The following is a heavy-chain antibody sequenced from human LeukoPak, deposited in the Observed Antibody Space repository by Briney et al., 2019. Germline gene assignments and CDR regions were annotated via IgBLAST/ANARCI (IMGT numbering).Heavy chain of an antibody. CDR3: ATGTARTCSGGSCYVY. CDR2: FDPEDGET. D-gene: IGHD2-15*01. J-gene: IGHJ4*02. V-gene: IGHV1-24*01. CDR1: GYTLTELS. Sequence: ASVKVSCKVSGYTLTELSMHWVRQAPGKGLEWMGGFDPEDGETIYTQKFQGRVTMTEDTSTDAAYMELSSLRSEDTAVYYCATGTARTCSGGSCYVYWGQGTLVTVSS.